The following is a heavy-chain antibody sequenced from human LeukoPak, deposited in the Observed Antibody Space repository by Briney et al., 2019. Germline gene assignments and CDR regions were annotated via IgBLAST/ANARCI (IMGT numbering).Heavy chain of an antibody. Sequence: ASVKVSCKASGYTFTSYGISWVRQAPGQGLEWMGWISAYNGNTNYAQKLQGRVTMTTDTSTSTAYMELSSLRSEDTAVYYCARVPPGYYDYGAEGDYWGQGTLVTVSS. CDR1: GYTFTSYG. J-gene: IGHJ4*02. V-gene: IGHV1-18*01. D-gene: IGHD4-17*01. CDR2: ISAYNGNT. CDR3: ARVPPGYYDYGAEGDY.